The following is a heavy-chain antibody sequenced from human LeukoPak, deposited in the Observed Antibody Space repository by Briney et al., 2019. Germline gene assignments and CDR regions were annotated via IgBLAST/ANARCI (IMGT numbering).Heavy chain of an antibody. CDR2: ISYDGSNK. J-gene: IGHJ4*02. D-gene: IGHD1-26*01. Sequence: GGSLRLSCAASGFTFSSYGMHWVRQAPGKGLEWVAVISYDGSNKYYADSVKGRFTISRDNSKNTLYLQMNSLRAEDTAVYYCAKDPGHRQWEPQACDYWGQGTLVTVSS. V-gene: IGHV3-30*18. CDR1: GFTFSSYG. CDR3: AKDPGHRQWEPQACDY.